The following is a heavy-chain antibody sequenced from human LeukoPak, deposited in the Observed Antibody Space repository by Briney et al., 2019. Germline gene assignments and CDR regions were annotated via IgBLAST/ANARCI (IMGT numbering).Heavy chain of an antibody. CDR3: GRDVSAVAGTAWFDP. CDR1: GFTFSTYA. V-gene: IGHV3-30*04. Sequence: GTSLRLSCEVSGFTFSTYAMQWVRRAPGKGLEWVGVIVYDRSSKYYADSVKGRFTISRDNSRNTLYLQMNSLKTDDTAVYYCGRDVSAVAGTAWFDPWGQGTLVTVSS. CDR2: IVYDRSSK. D-gene: IGHD6-19*01. J-gene: IGHJ5*02.